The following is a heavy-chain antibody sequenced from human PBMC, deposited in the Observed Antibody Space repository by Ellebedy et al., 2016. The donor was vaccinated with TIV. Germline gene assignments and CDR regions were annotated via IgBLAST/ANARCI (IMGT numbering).Heavy chain of an antibody. Sequence: GGSLRLXXAASGFTFSSHWMSWVRQAPGKGLEWVANIKQDGSVKSYVDSVKGRFTISRDNAENSLYLQMDSLRAEDTAIYYCAKWGYTGGQYYFDDWGQGTLVTVSS. D-gene: IGHD2-8*02. CDR2: IKQDGSVK. V-gene: IGHV3-7*03. CDR1: GFTFSSHW. CDR3: AKWGYTGGQYYFDD. J-gene: IGHJ4*02.